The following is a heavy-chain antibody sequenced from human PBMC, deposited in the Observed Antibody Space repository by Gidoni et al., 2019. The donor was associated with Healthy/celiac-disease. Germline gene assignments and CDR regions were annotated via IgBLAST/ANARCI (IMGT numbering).Heavy chain of an antibody. J-gene: IGHJ4*02. Sequence: EVQLVESGGGLVQPGGSLRLSCAASGFTFSSYRKNWVRQAPGKGLELVSYISSSSSTIYYADSVKGRFTISRDNAKNSLYLQMNSLRDEDTAVYYCARLISQWLVRSPFDYWGQGTLVTVSS. CDR2: ISSSSSTI. CDR1: GFTFSSYR. D-gene: IGHD6-19*01. CDR3: ARLISQWLVRSPFDY. V-gene: IGHV3-48*02.